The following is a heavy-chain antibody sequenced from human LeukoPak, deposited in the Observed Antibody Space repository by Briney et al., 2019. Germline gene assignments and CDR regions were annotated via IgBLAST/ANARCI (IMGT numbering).Heavy chain of an antibody. CDR1: GFTVSSNY. V-gene: IGHV3-53*01. Sequence: GGSLRLSCAASGFTVSSNYMSWVRQAPGKGLEWVSVIYSGGSTYYADSVKGRFTISRDNSKNTLYLQMNSLRAEDTAVYYCATFVGCSSTSCSYYFDYWGQGTLVTVSS. J-gene: IGHJ4*02. D-gene: IGHD2-2*01. CDR3: ATFVGCSSTSCSYYFDY. CDR2: IYSGGST.